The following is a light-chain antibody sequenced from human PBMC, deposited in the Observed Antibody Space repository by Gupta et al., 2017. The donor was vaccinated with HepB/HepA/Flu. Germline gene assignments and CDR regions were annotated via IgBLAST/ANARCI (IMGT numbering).Light chain of an antibody. J-gene: IGLJ1*01. CDR2: EVR. Sequence: QSALTHPATLSGSPGQSITIPCPGTSSDVGTYNLVSCYQQHPGKAHKFMIYEVRKRPSGVSVRFSGSKSGNTASLTISGLQAEDEADYYCCSYAGSNTYVFGGGTKVTVL. V-gene: IGLV2-23*02. CDR3: CSYAGSNTYV. CDR1: SSDVGTYNL.